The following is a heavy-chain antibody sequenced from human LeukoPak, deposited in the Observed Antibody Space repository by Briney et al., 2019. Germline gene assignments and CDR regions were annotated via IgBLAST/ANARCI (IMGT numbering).Heavy chain of an antibody. V-gene: IGHV3-23*01. CDR1: GFTFSNYG. CDR3: AKESTGCSPDY. J-gene: IGHJ4*02. Sequence: PGGSLRLSCAASGFTFSNYGMSWLRQAPGQGLEWVSAITGSGDDAYYADSVHGRFTMSRDNSKSTLYLQMNSLRVEDTALYYCAKESTGCSPDYWGQGTLVTVSS. D-gene: IGHD2-8*02. CDR2: ITGSGDDA.